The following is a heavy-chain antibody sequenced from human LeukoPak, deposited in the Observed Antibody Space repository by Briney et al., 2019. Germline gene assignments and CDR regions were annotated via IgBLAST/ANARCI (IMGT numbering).Heavy chain of an antibody. CDR3: ARVDYYGSGSYYNRNPFDY. CDR1: GYTFTSYG. V-gene: IGHV1-18*01. D-gene: IGHD3-10*01. Sequence: GASVKVSCKASGYTFTSYGISWVRQAPGQGLEWMGWISAYNGNTNYAQKLQGRVTMTTDTSTSTAYMELRSLRSDDTAVYYCARVDYYGSGSYYNRNPFDYWGQGTLVTVSS. CDR2: ISAYNGNT. J-gene: IGHJ4*02.